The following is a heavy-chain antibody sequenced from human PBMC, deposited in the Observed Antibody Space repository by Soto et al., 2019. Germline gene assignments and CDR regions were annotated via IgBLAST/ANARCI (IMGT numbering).Heavy chain of an antibody. CDR1: GFTFSSYA. J-gene: IGHJ4*02. V-gene: IGHV3-23*01. D-gene: IGHD3-22*01. CDR3: AKDLSDYRYYYYDSSGYCCDY. CDR2: ISGSGGST. Sequence: GGSLRLSCAASGFTFSSYAMSWVRQAPGKGLEWVSAISGSGGSTYYADSVKGRFTISRDNSKNTLYLQMNSLRAEDTAVYYCAKDLSDYRYYYYDSSGYCCDYWGQGTLVTVSS.